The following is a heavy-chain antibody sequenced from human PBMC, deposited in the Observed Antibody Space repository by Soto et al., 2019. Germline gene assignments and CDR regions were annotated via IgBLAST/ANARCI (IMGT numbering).Heavy chain of an antibody. Sequence: TSETLSLTCAVSGGSISSGFYSWSWIRQPPGQGLEWIGYIYNSGNTYYNPSLMSRVTISVDRSQNHFSLKLTSVTAADTAVYYCARGSDGVWNWFDPWGQGTQVTVSS. CDR1: GGSISSGFYS. CDR2: IYNSGNT. J-gene: IGHJ5*02. D-gene: IGHD2-21*02. V-gene: IGHV4-30-2*01. CDR3: ARGSDGVWNWFDP.